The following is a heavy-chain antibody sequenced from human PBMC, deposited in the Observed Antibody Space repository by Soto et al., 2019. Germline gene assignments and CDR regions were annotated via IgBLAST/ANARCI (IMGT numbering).Heavy chain of an antibody. CDR2: IKSKTDGGTT. V-gene: IGHV3-15*01. CDR3: TTDKRYSSSWFSYYYYGMDV. D-gene: IGHD6-13*01. J-gene: IGHJ6*02. CDR1: GFTFSNAW. Sequence: PGGSLRLSCAASGFTFSNAWMSWVRQAPGKGLEWVGRIKSKTDGGTTDYAAPVKGRFTISRDDSKNTLYLQMNSLKTEDTAVYYCTTDKRYSSSWFSYYYYGMDVWGQVTTATVPS.